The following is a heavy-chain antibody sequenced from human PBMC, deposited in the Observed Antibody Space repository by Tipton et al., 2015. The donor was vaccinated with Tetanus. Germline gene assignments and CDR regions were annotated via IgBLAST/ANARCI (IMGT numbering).Heavy chain of an antibody. V-gene: IGHV1-69*06. CDR2: IFPQFGTS. J-gene: IGHJ4*02. CDR3: ARDAGPDYIWGNYRFPFDY. CDR1: GGTFNSYA. Sequence: QSGAEVKKPGSSVRVSCKTSGGTFNSYAISWVRQAPGQGLEWMGGIFPQFGTSNYAPKFQDRVTMTADTSTGTVYMDLRSLRSDDTAVYFCARDAGPDYIWGNYRFPFDYWGQGTLATVSS. D-gene: IGHD3-16*02.